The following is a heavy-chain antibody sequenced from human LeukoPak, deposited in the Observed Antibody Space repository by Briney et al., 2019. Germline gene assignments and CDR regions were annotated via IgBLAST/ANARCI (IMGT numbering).Heavy chain of an antibody. Sequence: SETLSLTCGVSGASISRPYWWNWVRQPPGKGLEWIAEISHSGTTHYNPSLKSRVIISLDKSKNQVFLKLNSVTAADTAVYYCARGTVFDWLPSTQYYFDYWGQGTLVTVSS. J-gene: IGHJ4*02. V-gene: IGHV4-4*02. CDR3: ARGTVFDWLPSTQYYFDY. CDR2: ISHSGTT. D-gene: IGHD3-9*01. CDR1: GASISRPYW.